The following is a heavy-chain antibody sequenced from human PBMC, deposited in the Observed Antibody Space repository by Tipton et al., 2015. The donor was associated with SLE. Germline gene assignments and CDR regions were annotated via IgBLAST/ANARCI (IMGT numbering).Heavy chain of an antibody. CDR2: IYTSGST. CDR1: GGSFTSGTYY. V-gene: IGHV4-61*02. Sequence: LRLSCTVSGGSFTSGTYYWSWIRQPAGKGLEWIGRIYTSGSTYSNPSLKSRVTISVDTSKNQFSLRLSSVTAADTAVYYCARGSFMDVWGKGTTVTVSS. CDR3: ARGSFMDV. J-gene: IGHJ6*03.